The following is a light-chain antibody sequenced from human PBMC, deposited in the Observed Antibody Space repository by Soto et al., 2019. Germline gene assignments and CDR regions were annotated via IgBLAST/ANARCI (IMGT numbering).Light chain of an antibody. CDR3: QRLRT. V-gene: IGKV3-20*01. CDR2: GDS. CDR1: KSVSSGY. Sequence: EIVNTQSPDTLSVSPGERATLSCRASKSVSSGYVAWCQQKPGQSPRLLIYGDSNRGTGIPDRFSGSGSGTDFTLTISRLEPEDFAVYYCQRLRTFGQGTKV. J-gene: IGKJ1*01.